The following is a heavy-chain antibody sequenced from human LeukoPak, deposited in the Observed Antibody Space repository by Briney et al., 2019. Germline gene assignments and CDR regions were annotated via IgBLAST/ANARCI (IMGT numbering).Heavy chain of an antibody. CDR1: GGTFSSYA. CDR2: IIPIFGTA. CDR3: ATANNYYDSSGYYYRDY. J-gene: IGHJ4*02. Sequence: GTSVKVSCKASGGTFSSYAISWVRQAPGQGLEWMGGIIPIFGTANYAQKFQGRVTMTRNTSISTAYMELSSLRSEDTAVYYCATANNYYDSSGYYYRDYWGQGTLVTVSS. D-gene: IGHD3-22*01. V-gene: IGHV1-69*05.